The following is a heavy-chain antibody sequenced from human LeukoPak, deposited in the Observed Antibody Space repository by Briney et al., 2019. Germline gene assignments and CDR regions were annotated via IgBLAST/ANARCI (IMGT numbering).Heavy chain of an antibody. CDR2: IIPIFGKA. D-gene: IGHD3-22*01. J-gene: IGHJ4*02. Sequence: SVKVSCKASGGTFSSYAISWVRQAPGQGLEWMGGIIPIFGKANYAQKFQGRVTMTTDESTRTAFMELSGLTSQDTAVYYCARDVADESSGYYSSWGQGTVVIVSS. CDR3: ARDVADESSGYYSS. CDR1: GGTFSSYA. V-gene: IGHV1-69*05.